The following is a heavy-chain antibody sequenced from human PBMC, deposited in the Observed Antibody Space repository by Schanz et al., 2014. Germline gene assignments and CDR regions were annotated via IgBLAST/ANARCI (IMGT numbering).Heavy chain of an antibody. CDR2: ISASGGDT. CDR1: EFTFSTDA. J-gene: IGHJ3*02. D-gene: IGHD3-10*01. V-gene: IGHV3-23*01. CDR3: AKGRFGELSAFDI. Sequence: EVQLLESGGGLVQPGGSLRLSCAASEFTFSTDAMSWVRQAPGKGLEWLSVISASGGDTYYADSVKGRFTISRDNSKNTLYLQMNSLRAEDTAVYYCAKGRFGELSAFDIWGQGTMVNVSS.